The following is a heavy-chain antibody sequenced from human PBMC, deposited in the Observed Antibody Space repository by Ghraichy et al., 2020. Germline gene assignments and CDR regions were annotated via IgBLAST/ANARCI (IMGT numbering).Heavy chain of an antibody. D-gene: IGHD4-11*01. CDR1: GFTFSSYA. J-gene: IGHJ4*02. CDR3: AKDYSNSNSYYFEY. Sequence: GGSLRLSCAASGFTFSSYAMTWVRQAPGKGLEWVSVISGSGGITYYADSVKGRFTISRDNSKNTLFLQMNSLRAEDTAVYYCAKDYSNSNSYYFEYWGQGTLVTVSS. V-gene: IGHV3-23*01. CDR2: ISGSGGIT.